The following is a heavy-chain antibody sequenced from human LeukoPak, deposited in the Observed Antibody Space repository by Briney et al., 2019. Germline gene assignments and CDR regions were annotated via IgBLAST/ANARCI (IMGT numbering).Heavy chain of an antibody. J-gene: IGHJ4*02. Sequence: TGGSLRLSCAASGFTLSSYWVHWVRQAPGKGLVWVSRINGDGSSTPYANSVKGRFTISRDNAKNTLYLQMHSLRADDTAVYYCARGSTSGWPDYFDYWGQGSVVTVSS. D-gene: IGHD6-19*01. CDR2: INGDGSST. CDR1: GFTLSSYW. CDR3: ARGSTSGWPDYFDY. V-gene: IGHV3-74*01.